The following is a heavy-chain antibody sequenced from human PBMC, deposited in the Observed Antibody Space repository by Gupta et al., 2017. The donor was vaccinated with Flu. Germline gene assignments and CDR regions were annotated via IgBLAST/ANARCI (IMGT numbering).Heavy chain of an antibody. CDR1: GFTFSEHY. J-gene: IGHJ4*02. CDR3: SRGETGPSPPGRNDC. Sequence: EVRLVESGGGLVQPGGSLRLSCVVSGFTFSEHYMDWIRQAPGKGLDWVGRIRNKADSDTTEYAASVKDRFTITRDDSKDSLYLQMNSLNNGDTAVYYCSRGETGPSPPGRNDCWGQGTLVTVSS. CDR2: IRNKADSDTT. V-gene: IGHV3-72*01. D-gene: IGHD2-8*02.